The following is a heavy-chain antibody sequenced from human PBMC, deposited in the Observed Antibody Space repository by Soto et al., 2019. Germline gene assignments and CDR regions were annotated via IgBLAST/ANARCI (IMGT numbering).Heavy chain of an antibody. J-gene: IGHJ5*02. Sequence: GGSLRLSCAASGFTFSSYWMSWVRQAPGKGLEWVANIKQDGSEKYYVDSVKGRFTISRDNAKNSLYLQMNSLRAEDTAVYYCARSLRVLYGSGSSDNWFDPWGQGTLVTVSS. D-gene: IGHD3-10*01. V-gene: IGHV3-7*01. CDR1: GFTFSSYW. CDR2: IKQDGSEK. CDR3: ARSLRVLYGSGSSDNWFDP.